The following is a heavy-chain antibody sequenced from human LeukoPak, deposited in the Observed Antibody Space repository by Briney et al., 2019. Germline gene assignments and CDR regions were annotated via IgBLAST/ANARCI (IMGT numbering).Heavy chain of an antibody. CDR1: GFTFSDYY. CDR3: ARVYSVHWYFDL. D-gene: IGHD2-15*01. J-gene: IGHJ2*01. Sequence: GGFLRLSCAASGFTFSDYYMSWIRQAPGKGLEWVSYISSSGSTIYYADSVKGRFTISRDNAKNSLYLQMNSLRAEDTAVYYCARVYSVHWYFDLWGRGTLVTVSS. CDR2: ISSSGSTI. V-gene: IGHV3-11*01.